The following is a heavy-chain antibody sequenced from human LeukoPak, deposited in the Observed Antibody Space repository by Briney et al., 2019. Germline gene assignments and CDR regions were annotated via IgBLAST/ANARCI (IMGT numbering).Heavy chain of an antibody. CDR2: IYYSGST. Sequence: SETLSLTCTVSGDSISSHCWSWIRQPPGKGLEWIGYIYYSGSTNYNPSLKSRVSISLDTSKNQFSLKLNSVTAADTAVYYCAVYYDSSGHYGAFDNWGQGALVTVSS. J-gene: IGHJ4*02. CDR3: AVYYDSSGHYGAFDN. D-gene: IGHD3-22*01. CDR1: GDSISSHC. V-gene: IGHV4-59*11.